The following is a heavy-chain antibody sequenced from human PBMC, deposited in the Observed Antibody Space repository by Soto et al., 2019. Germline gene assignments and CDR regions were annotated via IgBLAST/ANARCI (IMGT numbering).Heavy chain of an antibody. CDR2: ISGTGDSS. CDR3: AKDNGNYGSGSFFH. V-gene: IGHV3-23*01. Sequence: GGSLRLSCEASGFTFTMYWMHWVRQAPGKGLEWVSLISGTGDSSEYADSVKGRFTISRDYSKTTVFLQMNSLRAEDTAVYFCAKDNGNYGSGSFFHWGPGTLVTVSS. CDR1: GFTFTMYW. J-gene: IGHJ4*02. D-gene: IGHD3-10*01.